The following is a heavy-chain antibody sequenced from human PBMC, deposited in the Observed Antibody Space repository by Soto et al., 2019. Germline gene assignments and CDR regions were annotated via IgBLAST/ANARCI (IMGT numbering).Heavy chain of an antibody. CDR3: ASIHSQVSPWEVDY. CDR2: INHSGST. D-gene: IGHD1-26*01. CDR1: GGSFSGYY. V-gene: IGHV4-34*01. J-gene: IGHJ4*02. Sequence: SETLSLTCAVYGGSFSGYYWSWIRQPPGKGLEWIGEINHSGSTNYNPSLKSRVTISVDTSKNQFSLKLSSVTAADTAVYYCASIHSQVSPWEVDYWGQGTLVTVSS.